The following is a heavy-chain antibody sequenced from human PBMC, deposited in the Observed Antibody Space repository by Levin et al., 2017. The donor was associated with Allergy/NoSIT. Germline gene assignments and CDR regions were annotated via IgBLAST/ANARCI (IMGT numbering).Heavy chain of an antibody. V-gene: IGHV3-30*18. CDR1: GFTFSSYG. D-gene: IGHD3-10*01. CDR2: ISYDGSNK. CDR3: AKEEGSGSAGFDY. Sequence: GGSLRLSCAASGFTFSSYGMHWVRQAPGKGLEWVAVISYDGSNKYYADSVKGRFTISRDNSKNTLYLQMNSLRAEDTAVYYCAKEEGSGSAGFDYWGQGTLVTVSS. J-gene: IGHJ4*02.